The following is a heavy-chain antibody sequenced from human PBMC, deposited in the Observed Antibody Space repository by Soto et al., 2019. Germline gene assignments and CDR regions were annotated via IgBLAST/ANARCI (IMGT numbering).Heavy chain of an antibody. CDR2: INAGNGNT. J-gene: IGHJ4*02. V-gene: IGHV1-3*01. Sequence: ASVKVSRKASGYTFTSYAMHWVRQAPGQRLEWMGWINAGNGNTKYSQKFQGRVAITRDTSASTAYMELSSLRSEDTAVYYCASEHDDILTGSRIGYFDDWGQGTLVTVSS. CDR1: GYTFTSYA. CDR3: ASEHDDILTGSRIGYFDD. D-gene: IGHD3-9*01.